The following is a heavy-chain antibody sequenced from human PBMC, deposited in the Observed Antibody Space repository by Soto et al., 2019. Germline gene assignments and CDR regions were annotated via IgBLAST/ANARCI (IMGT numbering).Heavy chain of an antibody. CDR1: GYTFSGYY. Sequence: GAPVKGSCKASGYTFSGYYIHWLRQAPGQGLEGMGWINPNSGGTNYAQKFQGRVTVTRDTPTSTAYMELSRLTSDDTAVYYCARSLTEGYCTITGCYTRPLYGMDVWGQGTTVTVSS. J-gene: IGHJ6*02. CDR3: ARSLTEGYCTITGCYTRPLYGMDV. D-gene: IGHD2-2*02. CDR2: INPNSGGT. V-gene: IGHV1-2*02.